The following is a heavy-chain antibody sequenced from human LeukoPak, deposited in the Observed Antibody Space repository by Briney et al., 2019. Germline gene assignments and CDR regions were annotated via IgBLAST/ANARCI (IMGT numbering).Heavy chain of an antibody. D-gene: IGHD3-10*01. CDR2: IYPGDSDT. CDR3: ARRYCGSGSYYNWFDP. V-gene: IGHV5-51*01. Sequence: GAYPKIPCRGSGYSFTSNWIGWVRQMTGKSLEWMGIIYPGDSDTRYSPSFQGQVTISADKSISTAFLQWSSLKASDTAMYYCARRYCGSGSYYNWFDPWGQGTLVTVSS. CDR1: GYSFTSNW. J-gene: IGHJ5*02.